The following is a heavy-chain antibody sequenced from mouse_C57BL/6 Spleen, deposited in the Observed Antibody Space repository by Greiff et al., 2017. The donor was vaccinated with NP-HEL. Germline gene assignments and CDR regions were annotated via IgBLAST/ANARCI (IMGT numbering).Heavy chain of an antibody. Sequence: VQLQQPGAELVKPGASVKMSCKASGYTFTSYWITWVKQRPGQGLEWIGDIYPGSGSTNYNEKFKSKATLTVDKSSSTAYMQLSSLTSEDSAVYYCATSYDGYYYLDYWGQGTTLTVSS. CDR3: ATSYDGYYYLDY. V-gene: IGHV1-55*01. CDR2: IYPGSGST. CDR1: GYTFTSYW. J-gene: IGHJ2*01. D-gene: IGHD2-3*01.